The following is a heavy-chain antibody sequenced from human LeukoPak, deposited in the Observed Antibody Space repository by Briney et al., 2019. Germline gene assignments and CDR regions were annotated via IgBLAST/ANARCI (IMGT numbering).Heavy chain of an antibody. V-gene: IGHV1-3*01. J-gene: IGHJ6*03. D-gene: IGHD2-2*01. CDR2: IIPGNDNT. CDR1: GYTITEYA. Sequence: ASVRVSCKASGYTITEYAIHWVRQAPGQRLEWMGWIIPGNDNTKYSQKFQGRVTITADESTRSAYMELSSLRSEDTAVYYCARSAGGVIGVVTPALSGTRPPYFYYYMDVWGRGTTVTVSS. CDR3: ARSAGGVIGVVTPALSGTRPPYFYYYMDV.